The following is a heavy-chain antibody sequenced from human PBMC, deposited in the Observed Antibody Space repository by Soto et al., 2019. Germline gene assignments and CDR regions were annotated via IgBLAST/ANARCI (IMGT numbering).Heavy chain of an antibody. D-gene: IGHD1-1*01. CDR3: ARNWSRFAP. V-gene: IGHV3-66*01. Sequence: GGSLRLSCAASGFTVSSNYMTWVRQAPGKGLEWVSVIYSGGSTYYADSVKGRSIISRDNSKNMVYLQMNSLRAEDTALYYCARNWSRFAPWGQRTLVPVSS. CDR2: IYSGGST. J-gene: IGHJ5*02. CDR1: GFTVSSNY.